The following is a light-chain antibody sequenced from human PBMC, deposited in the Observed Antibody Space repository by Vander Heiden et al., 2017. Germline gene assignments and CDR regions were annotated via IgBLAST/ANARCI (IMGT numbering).Light chain of an antibody. Sequence: IVLTPSPGTLFLSPGDSATLSCRASQNAYSNFLAWYQQKPGQPPRLLIYGTSSRAAGVPDRFSGSGSGTDFTLTISRLEPEDFAVYYCQQCAASPVTFGRGTKVELK. CDR2: GTS. V-gene: IGKV3-20*01. CDR3: QQCAASPVT. J-gene: IGKJ1*01. CDR1: QNAYSNF.